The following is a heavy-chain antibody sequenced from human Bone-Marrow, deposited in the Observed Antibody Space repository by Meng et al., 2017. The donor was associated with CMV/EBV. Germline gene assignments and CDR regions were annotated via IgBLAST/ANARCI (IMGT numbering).Heavy chain of an antibody. J-gene: IGHJ4*02. CDR3: ARDLTIFGGGY. CDR2: ISSSSSYI. Sequence: GESLKISCAASGFTFSNYAMSWVRQAPGKGLEWVSSISSSSSYIYYADSVKGRFTISRDNAKNSLYLQMNSLRAEDTAVYYCARDLTIFGGGYWGQGTLVTVSS. V-gene: IGHV3-21*01. D-gene: IGHD3-3*01. CDR1: GFTFSNYA.